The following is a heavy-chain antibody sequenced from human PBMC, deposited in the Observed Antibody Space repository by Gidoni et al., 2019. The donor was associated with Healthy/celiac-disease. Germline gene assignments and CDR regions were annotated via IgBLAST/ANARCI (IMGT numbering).Heavy chain of an antibody. CDR3: ARRVDGDWYFDL. Sequence: QVQLQESGPGLVKPSETLSLTCTVSGGSISSYYWSWIRQPPGKGLEWIGYIYYSGSTNYNPSLQSRVTISVATSKTQFPLKLSSVTAADTAVYYCARRVDGDWYFDLWGRGTLVTFSS. V-gene: IGHV4-59*08. D-gene: IGHD4-17*01. J-gene: IGHJ2*01. CDR1: GGSISSYY. CDR2: IYYSGST.